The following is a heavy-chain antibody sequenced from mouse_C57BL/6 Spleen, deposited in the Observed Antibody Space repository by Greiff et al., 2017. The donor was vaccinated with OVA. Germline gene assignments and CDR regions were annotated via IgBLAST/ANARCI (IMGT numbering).Heavy chain of an antibody. CDR2: IYPGDGDT. CDR3: AREDYYYGSRYYAMDY. V-gene: IGHV1-82*01. CDR1: GYAFSSSW. D-gene: IGHD1-1*01. Sequence: VQRVESGPELVKPGASVKISCKASGYAFSSSWMNWVKQRPGKGLEWIGRIYPGDGDTNYNGKFKGKATLTADKSSSTAYMQLSSLTSEDSAVYFCAREDYYYGSRYYAMDYWGQGTSVTVSS. J-gene: IGHJ4*01.